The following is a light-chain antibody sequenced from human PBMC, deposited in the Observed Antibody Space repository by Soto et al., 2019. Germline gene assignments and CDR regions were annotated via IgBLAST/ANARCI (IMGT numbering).Light chain of an antibody. CDR2: GAS. CDR1: QSVSSSY. CDR3: QQYGSSPWP. Sequence: EIVLTQSPGTLSLSPGERATLSCRASQSVSSSYLAWYQQKPGQAPRPLIYGASSRAIRIPDRFSGSGSGTDFTLTISRLEPEDFAVHYCQQYGSSPWPFGQRTKVEIK. J-gene: IGKJ1*01. V-gene: IGKV3-20*01.